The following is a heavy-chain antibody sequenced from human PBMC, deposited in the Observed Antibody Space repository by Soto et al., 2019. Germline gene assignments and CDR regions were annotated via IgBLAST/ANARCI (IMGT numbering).Heavy chain of an antibody. D-gene: IGHD2-2*01. V-gene: IGHV4-34*01. CDR3: ARIIVVVPAAQPTESYYYYYYMDV. CDR2: INHSGST. Sequence: SETLSLTCAVYGGSFSGYYWSWIRQPPGKGLEWIGEINHSGSTNYNPSLKSRVTISVDTSKNQFSLKLSPVTAADTAVYYCARIIVVVPAAQPTESYYYYYYMDVWGKGTTVTVSS. CDR1: GGSFSGYY. J-gene: IGHJ6*03.